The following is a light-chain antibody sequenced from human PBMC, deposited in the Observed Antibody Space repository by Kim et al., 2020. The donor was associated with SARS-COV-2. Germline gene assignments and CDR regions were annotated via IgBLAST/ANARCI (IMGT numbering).Light chain of an antibody. CDR3: QSYDSSNYVV. Sequence: KTVTISCTHSSGSIASNYVQWYQQRPGSAPTTVIYEDNQRPSGVPDRFSGSIDSSSNSASLTISGLKTEDEADYYCQSYDSSNYVVFGGGTQLTVL. J-gene: IGLJ2*01. CDR2: EDN. CDR1: SGSIASNY. V-gene: IGLV6-57*03.